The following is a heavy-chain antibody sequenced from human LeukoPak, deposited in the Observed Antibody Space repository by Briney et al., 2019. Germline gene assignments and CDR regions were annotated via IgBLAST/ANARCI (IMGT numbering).Heavy chain of an antibody. J-gene: IGHJ6*04. Sequence: SVKVSCKASVRTFSSYAIIWWRWAPGQGLESMRGIIPIFSTANYAQKLKGRVTITGDESTSTAYMELSSLRSEDTAVYYCARGKLMVRGVIIGGGYYYYYYGMDVWGKGTTVTVSS. V-gene: IGHV1-69*01. CDR3: ARGKLMVRGVIIGGGYYYYYYGMDV. CDR1: VRTFSSYA. D-gene: IGHD3-10*01. CDR2: IIPIFSTA.